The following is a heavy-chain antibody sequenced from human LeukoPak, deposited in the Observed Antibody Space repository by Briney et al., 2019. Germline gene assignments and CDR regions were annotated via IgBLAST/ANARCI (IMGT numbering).Heavy chain of an antibody. CDR3: ARFRGSGYDYSRVFDY. CDR2: IYHSGST. Sequence: SETLSLTCAVSGGSISSGGYSWSWIRQPPGEGLEWIGYIYHSGSTYYNPSLKSRVTISVDRSKNQFSLKLSSVTAADTAVYYCARFRGSGYDYSRVFDYWGQGTLVTVSS. J-gene: IGHJ4*02. D-gene: IGHD5-12*01. CDR1: GGSISSGGYS. V-gene: IGHV4-30-2*01.